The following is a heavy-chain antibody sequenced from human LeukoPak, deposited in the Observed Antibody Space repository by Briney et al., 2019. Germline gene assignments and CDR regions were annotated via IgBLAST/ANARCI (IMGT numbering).Heavy chain of an antibody. V-gene: IGHV3-66*01. D-gene: IGHD3-22*01. Sequence: PGGSLRLFCEAPGITVSRTYMSGLGQAPGKGLDWVSVIYSGGSTYYADSVTGRFTISRDNSKNTLYLQMNSLRAEDTAVYYCARDRSGHYESMYDIWGEGTMVTVSS. CDR2: IYSGGST. CDR1: GITVSRTY. J-gene: IGHJ3*02. CDR3: ARDRSGHYESMYDI.